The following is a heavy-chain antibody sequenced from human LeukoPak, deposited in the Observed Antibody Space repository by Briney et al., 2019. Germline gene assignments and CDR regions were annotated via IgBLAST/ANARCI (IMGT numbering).Heavy chain of an antibody. V-gene: IGHV4-31*03. CDR2: VSYSGST. Sequence: PSETLSLTCTLSGGSITSGRYYWTWIRQHPQRGLEWIGYVSYSGSTNYNSSLKSRLTISEDTSKNQFYLRLTSVTAADTAVYYCARDPRGDITGTTFDRWGQGTLVTVSS. CDR3: ARDPRGDITGTTFDR. CDR1: GGSITSGRYY. J-gene: IGHJ5*02. D-gene: IGHD1-20*01.